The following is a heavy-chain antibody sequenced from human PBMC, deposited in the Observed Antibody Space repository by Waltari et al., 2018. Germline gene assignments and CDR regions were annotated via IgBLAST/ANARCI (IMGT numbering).Heavy chain of an antibody. V-gene: IGHV3-48*02. CDR2: SSSSGSTR. J-gene: IGHJ4*02. Sequence: VQLVESGGGLVQPGGSLRLSCAASGFSLSSYSMNWVRQAPGRGLELVSYSSSSGSTRYYADSVKGRFTISRDSAKNSLYLQMNSLRDEDTAVYYCARVVARDWGQGTLVTVSS. CDR1: GFSLSSYS. CDR3: ARVVARD.